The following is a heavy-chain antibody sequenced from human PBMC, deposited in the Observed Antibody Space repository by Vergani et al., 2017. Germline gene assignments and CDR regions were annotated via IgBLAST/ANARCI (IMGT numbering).Heavy chain of an antibody. Sequence: QVQLQESGPGLVKPSETLTLNCAVSDSSIMTNPYWGWFRQSPGKGLEWILCIHHSGDTHYNSSLKSRVSISIVSSSKFSLSLTSVTAADTAIYYCAIHRGSGGFFPSSYFYGMDVWGHGTTVTVSS. D-gene: IGHD3-10*01. CDR1: DSSIMTNPY. V-gene: IGHV4-38-2*01. CDR3: AIHRGSGGFFPSSYFYGMDV. J-gene: IGHJ6*02. CDR2: IHHSGDT.